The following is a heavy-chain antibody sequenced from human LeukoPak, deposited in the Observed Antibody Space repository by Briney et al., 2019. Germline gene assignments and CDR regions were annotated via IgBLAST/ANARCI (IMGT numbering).Heavy chain of an antibody. D-gene: IGHD2-2*01. V-gene: IGHV4-34*01. CDR1: GGSSSGYY. J-gene: IGHJ5*02. Sequence: PSETLSLTCAVYGGSSSGYYWSWIRQPPGKGLEWIGEINHSGSTNYNPSLKSRVTISVDTSKNQFSLKLSSVTAADTAVYYCARSTVVVPAAMEYNWFDPWGQGTLVTVSS. CDR2: INHSGST. CDR3: ARSTVVVPAAMEYNWFDP.